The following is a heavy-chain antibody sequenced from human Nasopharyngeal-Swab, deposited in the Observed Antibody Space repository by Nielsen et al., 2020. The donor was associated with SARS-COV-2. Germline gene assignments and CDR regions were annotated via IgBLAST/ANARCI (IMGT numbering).Heavy chain of an antibody. Sequence: GESLKISCAASGFTFSSYAMHWVRQAPGKGLEWVAVISYDGSNEYYADSVKGRFTISRDNSKNTLYLQMNSLRAEDTAVYYCARAPSPPYSSSYYYYGMDVWGQGTTVTVSS. V-gene: IGHV3-30*04. J-gene: IGHJ6*02. D-gene: IGHD6-6*01. CDR2: ISYDGSNE. CDR1: GFTFSSYA. CDR3: ARAPSPPYSSSYYYYGMDV.